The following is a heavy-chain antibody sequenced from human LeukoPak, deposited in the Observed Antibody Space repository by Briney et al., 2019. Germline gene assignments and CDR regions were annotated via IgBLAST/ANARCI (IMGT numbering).Heavy chain of an antibody. D-gene: IGHD4-11*01. CDR2: ISYDGSNK. CDR1: GFTFSSYA. Sequence: PGRSLSLSCAASGFTFSSYAMHWVRQAPGKGLEWVAVISYDGSNKYYADSVKGRFTISRDNSKNTLYLQMNSLRAEDTAVYYCARDSAGQQYYFDYWGQGTLVTVSS. V-gene: IGHV3-30*04. CDR3: ARDSAGQQYYFDY. J-gene: IGHJ4*02.